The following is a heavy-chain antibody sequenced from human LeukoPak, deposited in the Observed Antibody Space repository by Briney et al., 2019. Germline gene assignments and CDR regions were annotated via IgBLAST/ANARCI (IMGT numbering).Heavy chain of an antibody. J-gene: IGHJ4*02. CDR2: ISGSGGST. Sequence: GGSLRLSCAASGFTFSSYAMSWVRQAPGKGLEWVSAISGSGGSTYYADSVKGRFTISRDNSKNTLYLQMNSLRAEDTAVYYCAKDWPLLWFGELLSIDYRGQGTLVTVSS. CDR1: GFTFSSYA. D-gene: IGHD3-10*01. V-gene: IGHV3-23*01. CDR3: AKDWPLLWFGELLSIDY.